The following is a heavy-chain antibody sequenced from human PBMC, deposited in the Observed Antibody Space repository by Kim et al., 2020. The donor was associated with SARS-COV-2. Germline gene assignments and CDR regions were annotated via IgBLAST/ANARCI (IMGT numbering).Heavy chain of an antibody. CDR1: GFTFDDYA. V-gene: IGHV3-9*01. Sequence: GGSLRLSCAASGFTFDDYAMHWVRQAPGKGLEWVSGISWNSGSIGYADSVKGRFTISRDNAKNSLYLQMNSLRAEDTALYYCAKDTRRYSSSSRVGFDYWGQGTLVTVSS. CDR2: ISWNSGSI. D-gene: IGHD6-6*01. J-gene: IGHJ4*02. CDR3: AKDTRRYSSSSRVGFDY.